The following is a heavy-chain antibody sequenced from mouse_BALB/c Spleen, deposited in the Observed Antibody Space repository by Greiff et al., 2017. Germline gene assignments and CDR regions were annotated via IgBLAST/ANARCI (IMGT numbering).Heavy chain of an antibody. D-gene: IGHD1-1*01. CDR1: GYSFTSYW. J-gene: IGHJ1*01. Sequence: EVKLQESGTVLARPGASVKMSCKASGYSFTSYWMHWVKQRPGQGLEWIGAIYPGNSDTSYNQKFKGKAKLTAVTSASTAYMELSSLTNEDSAVYYCTRIYYCSSWYFDVWGAGTTVTVSS. V-gene: IGHV1-5*01. CDR2: IYPGNSDT. CDR3: TRIYYCSSWYFDV.